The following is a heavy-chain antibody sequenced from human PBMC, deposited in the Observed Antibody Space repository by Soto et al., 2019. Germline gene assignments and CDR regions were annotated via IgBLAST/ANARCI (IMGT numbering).Heavy chain of an antibody. V-gene: IGHV3-33*01. CDR1: GFTFSSYG. CDR3: ASQSWEWELLFAFDI. CDR2: IWYDGSNK. D-gene: IGHD1-26*01. J-gene: IGHJ3*02. Sequence: HPGGSLRLSCAASGFTFSSYGMHWVRQAPGKGLEWVAVIWYDGSNKYYADSVKGRFTITRDNSKNTLYLQMNNLRAEDTAVYYCASQSWEWELLFAFDIWGQGTMVTVSS.